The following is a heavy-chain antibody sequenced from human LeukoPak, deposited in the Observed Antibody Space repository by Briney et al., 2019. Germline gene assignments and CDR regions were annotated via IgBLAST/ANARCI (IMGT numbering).Heavy chain of an antibody. CDR2: INHSGST. J-gene: IGHJ4*02. D-gene: IGHD3-22*01. V-gene: IGHV4-34*01. Sequence: SETLSLTCAVYGGSFSGYYWSWIRQPPGKGLEWIGEINHSGSTNYNPSLKSRVTMSVDTSKNQFSLKLSSVTAADTAVYYCARGPPTYYYDSSGYYPFDYWGQGTLVTVSS. CDR3: ARGPPTYYYDSSGYYPFDY. CDR1: GGSFSGYY.